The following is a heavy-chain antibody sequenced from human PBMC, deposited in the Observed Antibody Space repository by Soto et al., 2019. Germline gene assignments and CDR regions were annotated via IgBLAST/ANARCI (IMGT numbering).Heavy chain of an antibody. J-gene: IGHJ6*02. CDR3: ARDGIVVVPAAIRSSYYYYGMDV. CDR1: GYTFTSYG. Sequence: GASVKVSCKASGYTFTSYGISWVRQAPGQGLEWMGWISAYNGNTNYAQKLQGRVTMTTDTSTSTAYMELRSLRSDDTAVYYCARDGIVVVPAAIRSSYYYYGMDVWGQGTTVTVSS. D-gene: IGHD2-2*02. V-gene: IGHV1-18*04. CDR2: ISAYNGNT.